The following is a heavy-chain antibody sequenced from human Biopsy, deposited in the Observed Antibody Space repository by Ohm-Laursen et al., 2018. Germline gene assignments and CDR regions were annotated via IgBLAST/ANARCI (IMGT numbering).Heavy chain of an antibody. V-gene: IGHV4-34*01. CDR1: GGSISGYY. CDR3: ARLTGDYIWGNWRINHDPFDI. D-gene: IGHD3-16*01. Sequence: SDTLSLTCTVSGGSISGYYWSWIRQTPGKGLEWIGEVSHSGSTNYNPSLKSRVTISVDTSKNQFSLNLSSVTAADTAVYYCARLTGDYIWGNWRINHDPFDIWDQGTSVTVSS. CDR2: VSHSGST. J-gene: IGHJ3*02.